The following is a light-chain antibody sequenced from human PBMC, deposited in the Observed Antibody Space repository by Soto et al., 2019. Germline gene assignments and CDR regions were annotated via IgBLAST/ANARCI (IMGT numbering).Light chain of an antibody. Sequence: EIVMTQSPATLSVSPGERATLSCRASQSVSSSLAWYQQRPGQAPRLLIYGASTRATDIPARFSGSGSGTEFTLTITNLQSEDFAIYYCQHYNNWSTFGQGTDWRL. CDR1: QSVSSS. V-gene: IGKV3-15*01. CDR3: QHYNNWST. CDR2: GAS. J-gene: IGKJ5*01.